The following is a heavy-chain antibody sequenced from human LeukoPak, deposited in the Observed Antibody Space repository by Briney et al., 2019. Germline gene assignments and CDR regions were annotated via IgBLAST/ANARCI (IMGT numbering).Heavy chain of an antibody. CDR3: ARWYLYNWFDP. CDR1: GYTFTGYY. Sequence: SVKVSCKASGYTFTGYYMHWVRQAPGQGLEWMGGIIPIFGTANYAQKFQGRVTITTDESTSTAYMELSSLRSEDTAVYYCARWYLYNWFDPWGQGTLVTVSS. J-gene: IGHJ5*02. D-gene: IGHD2-15*01. V-gene: IGHV1-69*05. CDR2: IIPIFGTA.